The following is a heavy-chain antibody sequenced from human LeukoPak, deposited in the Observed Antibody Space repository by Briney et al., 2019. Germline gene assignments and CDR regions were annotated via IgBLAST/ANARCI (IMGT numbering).Heavy chain of an antibody. D-gene: IGHD6-19*01. Sequence: NPSETLPLTCTVSGGSISSYYWSWIRQPPGKGLEWIGYIYYSGSTNYNPSLKSRVTISVDTSKNQFSLKLSSVTAADTAVYYCARVRSSGWSSLYYFDYWGQGTLVTVSS. CDR1: GGSISSYY. CDR3: ARVRSSGWSSLYYFDY. V-gene: IGHV4-59*01. J-gene: IGHJ4*02. CDR2: IYYSGST.